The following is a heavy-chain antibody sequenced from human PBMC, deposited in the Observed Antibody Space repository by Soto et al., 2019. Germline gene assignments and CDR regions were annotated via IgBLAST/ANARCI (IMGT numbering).Heavy chain of an antibody. CDR2: INHSGST. D-gene: IGHD5-18*01. V-gene: IGHV4-34*01. J-gene: IGHJ4*02. CDR1: GGSFSGYY. Sequence: SETLSLTCAVYGGSFSGYYWSWIRQPPGKGLEWIGEINHSGSTNYNPSLKSRVTISVDTSKNQFSLKLSSVTAADTAVYYCARGRRYSYGYYGPFDYWGQGTLVTVSS. CDR3: ARGRRYSYGYYGPFDY.